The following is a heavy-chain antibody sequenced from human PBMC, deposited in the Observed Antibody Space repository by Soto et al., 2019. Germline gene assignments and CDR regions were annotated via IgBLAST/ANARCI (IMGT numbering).Heavy chain of an antibody. V-gene: IGHV1-18*01. J-gene: IGHJ4*02. CDR3: ARKSIVSRPDY. D-gene: IGHD6-6*01. Sequence: QVQLVQSGAEVKKPGASVKVSCKASGYTFTSSGISWVRQAPGQGIEWMGWISAYNGNTNYAQILQGRVTMTTDTSTRTAYKERRSLRSDNTAVYYCARKSIVSRPDYWGQGTLVTVSS. CDR1: GYTFTSSG. CDR2: ISAYNGNT.